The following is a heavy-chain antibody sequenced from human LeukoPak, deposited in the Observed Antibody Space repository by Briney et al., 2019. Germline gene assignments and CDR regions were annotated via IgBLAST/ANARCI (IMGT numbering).Heavy chain of an antibody. CDR2: IYSGGST. CDR3: ARGAVVTAILSRRVAGFDY. CDR1: GFTVSSNY. Sequence: GGSLRLSCAASGFTVSSNYMSWVRQAPGKGLEWVAVIYSGGSTYCADSVKGRFTISRDNSKNTLYLQMNSLRAEDTAVYYCARGAVVTAILSRRVAGFDYWGQGTLVTVSS. V-gene: IGHV3-66*01. J-gene: IGHJ4*02. D-gene: IGHD2-21*02.